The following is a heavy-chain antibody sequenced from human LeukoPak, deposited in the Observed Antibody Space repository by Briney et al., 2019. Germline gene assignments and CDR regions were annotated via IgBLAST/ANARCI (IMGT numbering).Heavy chain of an antibody. CDR1: GYTFTSYA. J-gene: IGHJ5*02. V-gene: IGHV7-4-1*02. CDR2: INTNTGNP. D-gene: IGHD3-10*01. Sequence: GASVKVSCKASGYTFTSYAMNWVRQAPGQGLEWMGWINTNTGNPTYAQGFTGRFVFSLDTSVSTAYLQISSLKAEDTAVYYCARLRITMVRGVCNWFDPWGQGTLVTVSS. CDR3: ARLRITMVRGVCNWFDP.